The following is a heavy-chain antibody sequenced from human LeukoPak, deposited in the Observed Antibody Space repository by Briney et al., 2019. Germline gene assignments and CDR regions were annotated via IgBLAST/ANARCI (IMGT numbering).Heavy chain of an antibody. J-gene: IGHJ4*02. CDR2: INPSGGDT. V-gene: IGHV1-46*01. D-gene: IGHD1-1*01. CDR3: ARDSWKWSFDY. Sequence: ASVKVSCESSGYTFTTYKMHWVRQAPGQGLEWVGLINPSGGDTDSAQKFHDRVTMTIDTSTTTVYMELSSLTSEDTAVYYCARDSWKWSFDYWGQGTLVTVSS. CDR1: GYTFTTYK.